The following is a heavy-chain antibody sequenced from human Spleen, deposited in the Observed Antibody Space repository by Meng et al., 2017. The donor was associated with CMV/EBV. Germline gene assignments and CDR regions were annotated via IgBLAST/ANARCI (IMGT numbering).Heavy chain of an antibody. CDR2: IHFDGSHI. Sequence: LSLTCAASGFNLSISGMHWVRQAPGKGLEWVAFIHFDGSHIYYADSVKGRFTISRDNSKNTLYLQMNSLGSEDTGVYYCAKDLEVRGVLNYWGQGTLVTVSS. D-gene: IGHD3-10*01. J-gene: IGHJ4*02. V-gene: IGHV3-30*02. CDR1: GFNLSISG. CDR3: AKDLEVRGVLNY.